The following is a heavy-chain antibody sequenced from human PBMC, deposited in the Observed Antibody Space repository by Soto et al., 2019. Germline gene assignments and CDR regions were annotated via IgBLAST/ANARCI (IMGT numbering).Heavy chain of an antibody. CDR1: GFTFSSYA. V-gene: IGHV3-23*01. D-gene: IGHD1-26*01. Sequence: GGSLRLSCAAFGFTFSSYAMSWVRQAPGKGLEWVSAISGSGSSTYYADSVKGRFTISRDNSQNTLYLQMNSLRAEDTAVYFCAKDLGRNSGSSSTSSGIRYWGQGALVTVSS. CDR2: ISGSGSST. CDR3: AKDLGRNSGSSSTSSGIRY. J-gene: IGHJ4*02.